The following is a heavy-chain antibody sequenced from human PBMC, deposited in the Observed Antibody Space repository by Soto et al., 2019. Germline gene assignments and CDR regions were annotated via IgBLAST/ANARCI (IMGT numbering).Heavy chain of an antibody. V-gene: IGHV1-69*12. CDR1: GGTFRTAA. J-gene: IGHJ6*02. D-gene: IGHD2-8*01. Sequence: QVQLEQSGAEVKKXXSSVKVSCKASGGTFRTAAVSWVRQAPGQGLEWMGGIMPVFRTPDYAQKFHGRVTMTADESTSTAYMELSGLRSDDTAVYYCARDNDRPQLGGNYYYILDVWGQGTTITVSS. CDR3: ARDNDRPQLGGNYYYILDV. CDR2: IMPVFRTP.